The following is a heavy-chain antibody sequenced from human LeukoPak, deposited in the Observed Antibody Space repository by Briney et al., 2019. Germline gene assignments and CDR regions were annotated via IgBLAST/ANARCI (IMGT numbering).Heavy chain of an antibody. V-gene: IGHV4-34*01. CDR2: INHSGST. CDR1: GGSFSGYY. Sequence: SETLSLTCAVCGGSFSGYYWSWIRQPPGKGLEWIGEINHSGSTNYNPSLKSRVTISVDTSKNQFSLKLSSVTAADTAVYYCATVQLELSFDPWGQGTLVTVSS. CDR3: ATVQLELSFDP. J-gene: IGHJ5*02. D-gene: IGHD1-1*01.